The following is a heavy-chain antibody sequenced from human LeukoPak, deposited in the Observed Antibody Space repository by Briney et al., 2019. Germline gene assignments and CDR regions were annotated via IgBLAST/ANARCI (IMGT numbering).Heavy chain of an antibody. CDR2: IGGDSST. V-gene: IGHV3-23*01. Sequence: GGSLRLSCEASGFTFSSYALSWVHQAPGKGLEWVAAIGGDSSTYYTGSVRGRFTISRDNSKNTVYLQMSSLRVEDTAVYYCAKKGSYSSGWYGGHYFDSWGQGTLVTVSS. J-gene: IGHJ4*01. CDR3: AKKGSYSSGWYGGHYFDS. D-gene: IGHD6-19*01. CDR1: GFTFSSYA.